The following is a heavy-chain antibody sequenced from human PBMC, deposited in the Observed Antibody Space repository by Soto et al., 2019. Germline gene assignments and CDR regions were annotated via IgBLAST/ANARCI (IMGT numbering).Heavy chain of an antibody. J-gene: IGHJ5*02. D-gene: IGHD4-4*01. Sequence: GGSLRLSCAASGFTFSNAWMSRVRQAPGKGLEWVGRIKSKTDGGTTDYAAPVKGRFTISRDDSKNTLYLQMNSLKTEDTAVYYCTKDSPDYSNSYKWFDPWGQGTLVTVS. CDR2: IKSKTDGGTT. CDR1: GFTFSNAW. CDR3: TKDSPDYSNSYKWFDP. V-gene: IGHV3-15*01.